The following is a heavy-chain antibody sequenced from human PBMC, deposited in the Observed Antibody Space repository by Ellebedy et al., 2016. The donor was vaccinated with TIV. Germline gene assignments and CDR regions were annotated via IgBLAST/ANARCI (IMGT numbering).Heavy chain of an antibody. V-gene: IGHV3-53*01. CDR1: GFTVSNNY. J-gene: IGHJ4*02. D-gene: IGHD1-14*01. CDR2: IYSGGST. Sequence: PGGSLRLSCAASGFTVSNNYMSWVRQAPGKGLEWVSVIYSGGSTYCADSVKGRFTISRDNSKNTLYLQMNSLRADDTGVYYCATSPSLGNWGQGTLVTVSS. CDR3: ATSPSLGN.